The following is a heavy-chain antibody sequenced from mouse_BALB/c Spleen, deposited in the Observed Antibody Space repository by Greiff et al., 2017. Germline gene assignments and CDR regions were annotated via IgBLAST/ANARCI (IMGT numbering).Heavy chain of an antibody. CDR2: ISSGGGST. CDR3: ARHRSYFDV. V-gene: IGHV5-12-1*01. Sequence: EVNVVESGGGLVKPGGSLKLSCAASGFAFSSYDMSWVRQTPEKRLEWVAYISSGGGSTYYPDTVKGRFTISRDNAKNTLYLQMSSLKSEDTAMYYCARHRSYFDVWGAGTTVTVSS. CDR1: GFAFSSYD. J-gene: IGHJ1*01.